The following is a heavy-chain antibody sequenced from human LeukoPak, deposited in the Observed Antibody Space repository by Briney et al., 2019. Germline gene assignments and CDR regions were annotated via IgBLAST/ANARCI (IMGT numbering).Heavy chain of an antibody. CDR3: AKDRYTYGSGSYEYYFDY. J-gene: IGHJ4*02. CDR1: GFTFSSYA. Sequence: PGGSLRLSCAASGFTFSSYAMSWVRQAPGKGLEWVSAISGSGGSTYYADSVKGRFTISRDNSKNTLYLQMNSLRAEDTAVYYCAKDRYTYGSGSYEYYFDYWGQGTLVTVSS. D-gene: IGHD3-10*01. V-gene: IGHV3-23*01. CDR2: ISGSGGST.